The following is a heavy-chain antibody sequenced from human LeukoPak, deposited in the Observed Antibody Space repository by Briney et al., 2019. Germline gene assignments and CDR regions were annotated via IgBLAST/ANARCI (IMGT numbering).Heavy chain of an antibody. Sequence: SGGSLRLSCADSGFTFSSYAMSWVRQAPGKGLEWVSAIGGSGDSTYDADSVKGRFTISRDNSKNTLYLQMNSLRAEDTAVYYCTQQWLVLGAFDIWGQGTMVTVSS. CDR1: GFTFSSYA. J-gene: IGHJ3*02. V-gene: IGHV3-23*01. CDR2: IGGSGDST. CDR3: TQQWLVLGAFDI. D-gene: IGHD6-19*01.